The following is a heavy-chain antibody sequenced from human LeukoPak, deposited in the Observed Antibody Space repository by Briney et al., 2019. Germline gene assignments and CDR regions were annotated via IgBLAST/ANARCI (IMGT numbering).Heavy chain of an antibody. CDR1: GGSLSSYY. Sequence: SETLSLTCTVSGGSLSSYYWSWIRQPPGKGLEWIGYIYYIGSTNYNPSLKGRVTFSLNTSKNQFSLNLTSVTAADTAVYYCVRATPWSGYYTGYFDYWGQGTLVTVSS. V-gene: IGHV4-59*01. CDR3: VRATPWSGYYTGYFDY. J-gene: IGHJ4*02. D-gene: IGHD3-3*01. CDR2: IYYIGST.